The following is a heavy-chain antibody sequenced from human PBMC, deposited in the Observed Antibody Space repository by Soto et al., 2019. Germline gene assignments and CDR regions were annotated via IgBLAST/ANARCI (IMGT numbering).Heavy chain of an antibody. CDR3: ARDTVLTGMFDF. CDR2: VYYTGTT. CDR1: GGSIGSYH. V-gene: IGHV4-59*01. Sequence: PSETLSLTCTVSGGSIGSYHWSWVLQPQGKGLEWIASVYYTGTTNYNPSLGRSVTVSIDAPGNRFAMEITSVTAADTAIYSCARDTVLTGMFDFWGQGTLVTVSS. D-gene: IGHD4-17*01. J-gene: IGHJ4*02.